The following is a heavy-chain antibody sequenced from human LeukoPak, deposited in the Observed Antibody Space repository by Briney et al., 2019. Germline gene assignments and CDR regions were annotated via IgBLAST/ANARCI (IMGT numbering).Heavy chain of an antibody. D-gene: IGHD6-13*01. CDR3: LAAAGTIG. V-gene: IGHV3-74*01. CDR1: GFTFSSYW. CDR2: VNNNGSTT. Sequence: GGSLRLSCAASGFTFSSYWMHWVRQAPGKGLVWVSRVNNNGSTTNYADSVKGRFTISRDNTKNTLYLQMNSLRAEDTAVYFCLAAAGTIGWGQGTLVTVSS. J-gene: IGHJ4*02.